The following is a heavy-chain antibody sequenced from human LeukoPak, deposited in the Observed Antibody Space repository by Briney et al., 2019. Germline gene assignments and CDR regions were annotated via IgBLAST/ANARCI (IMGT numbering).Heavy chain of an antibody. CDR1: GGTFSSYA. CDR3: ARGVDGGNSDWFDP. CDR2: IIPILGIA. J-gene: IGHJ5*02. Sequence: SVKVSCKASGGTFSSYAISWVRQAPGQGLEWMGRIIPILGIANYARKFQGRVTITADKSTSTAYMELSSLRSEDTAVYYCARGVDGGNSDWFDPWGQGTLVTVSS. V-gene: IGHV1-69*04. D-gene: IGHD4-23*01.